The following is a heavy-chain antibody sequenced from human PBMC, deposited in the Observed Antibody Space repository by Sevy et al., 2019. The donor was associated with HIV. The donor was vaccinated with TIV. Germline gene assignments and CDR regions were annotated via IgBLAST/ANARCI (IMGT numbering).Heavy chain of an antibody. V-gene: IGHV3-21*01. J-gene: IGHJ3*02. D-gene: IGHD6-19*01. Sequence: GGSLRLSCAASGFTFSSYSMNWVRQDPGKGLEWVSSISSSSSYIYYADSVKGRFTISRDNAKNSLYLQMNSLRAEDTAVYYCARDQGSGFAFDIWGQGTMVTVSS. CDR3: ARDQGSGFAFDI. CDR2: ISSSSSYI. CDR1: GFTFSSYS.